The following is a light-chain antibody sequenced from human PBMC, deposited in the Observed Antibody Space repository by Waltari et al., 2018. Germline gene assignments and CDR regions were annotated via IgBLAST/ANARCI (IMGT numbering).Light chain of an antibody. CDR2: SAS. CDR3: QQTNSFPRT. V-gene: IGKV1-12*01. J-gene: IGKJ1*01. CDR1: QAIDNW. Sequence: DIQMTQSPSFVSASVGDRVTITCRANQAIDNWLAWYQQKPGKAPKFLIYSASSLQSGVPSRFVGSGSGTDFILTISRLQPEDSATYYCQQTNSFPRTFGQGTKVAIK.